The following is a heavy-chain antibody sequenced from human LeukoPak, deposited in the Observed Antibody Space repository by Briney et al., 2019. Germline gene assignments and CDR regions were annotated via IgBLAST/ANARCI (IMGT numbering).Heavy chain of an antibody. CDR3: ASPVVGGTVASDAFDI. CDR2: IYPGDSDT. Sequence: GESLKISCKGSGYSFTSYWIGWVRQMHGKGLEWMGIIYPGDSDTIYSPSFQGQVTISADKSISTAYLQWRSLKASDTAMYYCASPVVGGTVASDAFDIWVQGTMVTVSS. J-gene: IGHJ3*02. D-gene: IGHD1-26*01. CDR1: GYSFTSYW. V-gene: IGHV5-51*01.